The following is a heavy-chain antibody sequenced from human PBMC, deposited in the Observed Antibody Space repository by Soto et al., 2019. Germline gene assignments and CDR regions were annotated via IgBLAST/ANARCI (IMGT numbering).Heavy chain of an antibody. CDR2: TSGSGSNP. V-gene: IGHV3-23*01. D-gene: IGHD6-25*01. CDR3: AATALMTVRDGLGH. Sequence: EVQVLESGRGLVQPGGSLRLSCAASGFTFSSYAMSWVRQSPGQGLEWVSATSGSGSNPYYADSVKGRFTISRDNSKNTLYLQMKSLRAEDTALYYCAATALMTVRDGLGHWGQGALVAVSS. J-gene: IGHJ4*02. CDR1: GFTFSSYA.